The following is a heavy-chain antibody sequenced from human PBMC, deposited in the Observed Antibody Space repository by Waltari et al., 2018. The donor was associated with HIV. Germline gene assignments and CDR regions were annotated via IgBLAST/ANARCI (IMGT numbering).Heavy chain of an antibody. CDR3: TRALAY. CDR2: IRSRGNRYAT. D-gene: IGHD3-16*01. Sequence: EVQLVESGGGLVQPGGSLRVSGAASGFTFSASANHWVRQASGKGLEWVGRIRSRGNRYATAYGASVKGRFTVSRDDSKNTAYLQMNNLKTEDTAVYYCTRALAYWGQGTLVTVSP. V-gene: IGHV3-73*02. CDR1: GFTFSASA. J-gene: IGHJ4*02.